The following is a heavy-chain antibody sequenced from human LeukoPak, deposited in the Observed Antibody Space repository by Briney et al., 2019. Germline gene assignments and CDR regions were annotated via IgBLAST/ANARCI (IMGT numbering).Heavy chain of an antibody. Sequence: PGGSLRPSCAASGFTLSSYWIHWVRQAPGKGLVSVAHMNSDGSSTNYADSVKGRFTISRDNAKNMLYLQMNSLRADDTAVYYCAKILGESPRWFDPWGQGTLVTVSS. D-gene: IGHD3-16*01. J-gene: IGHJ5*02. CDR2: MNSDGSST. V-gene: IGHV3-74*01. CDR3: AKILGESPRWFDP. CDR1: GFTLSSYW.